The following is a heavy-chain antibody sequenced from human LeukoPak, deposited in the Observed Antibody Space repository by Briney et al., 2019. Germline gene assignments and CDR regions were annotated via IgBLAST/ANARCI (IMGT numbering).Heavy chain of an antibody. J-gene: IGHJ5*02. CDR2: ISSSSSYI. CDR1: GFTFSSYS. Sequence: PGGSLRLSCAASGFTFSSYSMNWVRQAPGKGLEWVSSISSSSSYIYYADSVKGRFTISRDNAKNSLYLQMNSLRAEDTAVYYCARDYSKRGNWEIRGGPWGQGTLVTVSS. D-gene: IGHD7-27*01. V-gene: IGHV3-21*01. CDR3: ARDYSKRGNWEIRGGP.